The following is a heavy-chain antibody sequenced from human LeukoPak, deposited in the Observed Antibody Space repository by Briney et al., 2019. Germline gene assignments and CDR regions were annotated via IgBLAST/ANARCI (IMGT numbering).Heavy chain of an antibody. CDR3: ARTYCSGGSCYLDV. CDR1: GYSISSGYY. V-gene: IGHV4-38-2*02. Sequence: PSETLSLTCTVSGYSISSGYYWGWIRQPPGKGLEWIGSIYHSGSTYYNPSLKSRVTISVDTSKNQFSLKLSSVTAADTAVYYCARTYCSGGSCYLDVWGKGTTVTVSS. J-gene: IGHJ6*04. D-gene: IGHD2-15*01. CDR2: IYHSGST.